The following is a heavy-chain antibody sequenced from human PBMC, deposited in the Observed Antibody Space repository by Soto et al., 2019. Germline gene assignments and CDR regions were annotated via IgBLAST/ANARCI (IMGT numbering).Heavy chain of an antibody. J-gene: IGHJ3*02. CDR2: ISYDGSNK. D-gene: IGHD3-22*01. CDR1: GFTFSSYG. Sequence: GGSLRLSCAASGFTFSSYGMHWVRQAPGKGLEWVAVISYDGSNKYYADSVKGRFTISRDNSKNTLYLQMNSLRAEDTAVYYCAKDSCSSGYYYDFCPDKPHVAFDIWGQGTMVTVSS. V-gene: IGHV3-30*18. CDR3: AKDSCSSGYYYDFCPDKPHVAFDI.